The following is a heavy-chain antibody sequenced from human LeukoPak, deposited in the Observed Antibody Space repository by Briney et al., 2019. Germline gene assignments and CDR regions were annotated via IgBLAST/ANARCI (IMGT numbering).Heavy chain of an antibody. CDR3: AKATTPNHYLHFDY. J-gene: IGHJ4*02. CDR1: GFTFSSYA. CDR2: ISGSGGST. V-gene: IGHV3-23*01. D-gene: IGHD1-14*01. Sequence: HPGGSLRLSCAASGFTFSSYAMSWVRQAPGKGLEWVSAISGSGGSTYYADSVKGRFTISRDNSKNTLYLQMNSLRAEDTAVYYCAKATTPNHYLHFDYWGQGTLVTVSS.